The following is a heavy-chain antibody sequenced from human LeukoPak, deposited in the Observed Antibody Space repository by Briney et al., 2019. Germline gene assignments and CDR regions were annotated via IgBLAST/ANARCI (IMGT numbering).Heavy chain of an antibody. D-gene: IGHD2/OR15-2a*01. J-gene: IGHJ4*02. Sequence: GGSLRLSCAASGFTFSSYWMSWVRQAPGKGLEWVANIKQDGSEKYYVDSVKGRLAITRDNAKNSLYLQMHSLRAEDRAVYYCARESNIPVFDYWGQGTLVTVSP. CDR2: IKQDGSEK. V-gene: IGHV3-7*01. CDR1: GFTFSSYW. CDR3: ARESNIPVFDY.